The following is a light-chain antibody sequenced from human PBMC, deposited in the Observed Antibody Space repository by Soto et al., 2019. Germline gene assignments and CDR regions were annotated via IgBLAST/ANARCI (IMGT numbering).Light chain of an antibody. Sequence: EIVLTQSPGTLSFSPGESATLSCRASQRVSSNYLAWYRQRPGQAPRLLIYGASNRATGIPDRFSGSGSGTDFTLTISRLEPEDFAVYYCQQFGASPITFGQGTRLEI. CDR3: QQFGASPIT. V-gene: IGKV3-20*01. J-gene: IGKJ5*01. CDR2: GAS. CDR1: QRVSSNY.